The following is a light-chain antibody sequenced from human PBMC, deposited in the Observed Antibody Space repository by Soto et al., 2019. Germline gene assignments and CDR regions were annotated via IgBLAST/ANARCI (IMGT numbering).Light chain of an antibody. J-gene: IGLJ2*01. Sequence: QPVLTQPPSVSGAPGQRVTISCTGSRSNIGAGYDVHWYQQLPGTAPKLLIYGNSNRPSGVPDRFSGSKSGTSASLAITGLQAEDEADYYCQSYDSSLSGYVVFSGGTKLTVL. V-gene: IGLV1-40*01. CDR1: RSNIGAGYD. CDR3: QSYDSSLSGYVV. CDR2: GNS.